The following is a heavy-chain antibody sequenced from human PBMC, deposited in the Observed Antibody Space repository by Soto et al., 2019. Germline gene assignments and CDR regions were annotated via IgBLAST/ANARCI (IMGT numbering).Heavy chain of an antibody. Sequence: GASVKVSCKVSGYTLTELSMHWVRQAPGKGLEWMGGFDPEDGETIYAQKFQGRVTMTEDTSTDTAYMELSSLRSEDTAVYYCATAYSSPTKLDYWGQGTLVTVS. D-gene: IGHD6-13*01. CDR3: ATAYSSPTKLDY. CDR2: FDPEDGET. J-gene: IGHJ4*02. V-gene: IGHV1-24*01. CDR1: GYTLTELS.